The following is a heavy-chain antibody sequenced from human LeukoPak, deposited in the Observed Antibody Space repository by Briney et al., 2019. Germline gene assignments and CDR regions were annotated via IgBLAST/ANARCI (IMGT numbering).Heavy chain of an antibody. Sequence: GRSLRLSCAASGFTFSSYGMHWVRQAPGKGLEWVAVISYDGSNKYYADSVKGRFTISRDNSKNTLYLQMNSLRAEDTAVYYCAKVSRGFAGGRDKKYFDYWGQGTLVTVSS. CDR2: ISYDGSNK. V-gene: IGHV3-30*18. CDR1: GFTFSSYG. CDR3: AKVSRGFAGGRDKKYFDY. D-gene: IGHD3-10*01. J-gene: IGHJ4*02.